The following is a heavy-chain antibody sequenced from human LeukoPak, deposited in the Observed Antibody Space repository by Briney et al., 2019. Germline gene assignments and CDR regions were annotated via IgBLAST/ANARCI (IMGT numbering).Heavy chain of an antibody. V-gene: IGHV3-48*04. Sequence: GGSLRLSCAASGFIFSDYAINWVRQAPGKGLEWLSFVRGKSRAIYYADSVKGRFTISRDNAKESVYLHMSSLRAEDTAVYYCANGPMITSGGLTEREFDYWGQGALVTVSS. D-gene: IGHD3-16*01. CDR3: ANGPMITSGGLTEREFDY. CDR2: VRGKSRAI. J-gene: IGHJ4*02. CDR1: GFIFSDYA.